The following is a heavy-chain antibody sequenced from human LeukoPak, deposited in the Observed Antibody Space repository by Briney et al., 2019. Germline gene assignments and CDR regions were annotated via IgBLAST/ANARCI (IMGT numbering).Heavy chain of an antibody. J-gene: IGHJ4*02. CDR1: GYAFTTYG. D-gene: IGHD1-26*01. Sequence: GASVKVSCKTSGYAFTTYGLSWVRQAPGQGLEWMGWISAYNGNTNYAQKLQGRVTMTTDTSTSTAYMELRSLRSDDTAVYYCARDGRSSLDYWGQGTLVTVSS. CDR2: ISAYNGNT. V-gene: IGHV1-18*04. CDR3: ARDGRSSLDY.